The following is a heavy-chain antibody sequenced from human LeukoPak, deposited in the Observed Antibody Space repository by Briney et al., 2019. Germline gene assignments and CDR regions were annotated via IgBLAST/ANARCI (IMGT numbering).Heavy chain of an antibody. CDR1: GGSISSYY. V-gene: IGHV4-59*01. D-gene: IGHD5-12*01. Sequence: SETLSLTCTVSGGSISSYYWCWIRQPPGKGLEWIGYIYYSGSTNYNPSLKSRVTISVDTSKNQFSLKLSSVTAADTAVYYCARGGYLSDAFDIWGQGTMVAVSS. CDR3: ARGGYLSDAFDI. CDR2: IYYSGST. J-gene: IGHJ3*02.